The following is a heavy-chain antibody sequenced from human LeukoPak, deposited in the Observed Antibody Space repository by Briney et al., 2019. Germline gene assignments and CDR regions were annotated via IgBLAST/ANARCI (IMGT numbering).Heavy chain of an antibody. CDR1: GFTFSSYS. V-gene: IGHV3-48*02. Sequence: GGSLRLSCAASGFTFSSYSMNWVRQAPGKRLEWVSSISSTSTTIYYADSVKGRFTISRDNAKNSLYLQMNSLRDEDTAVYYCARTYGSGTNFDYWGQGTLVPVSS. J-gene: IGHJ4*02. CDR3: ARTYGSGTNFDY. D-gene: IGHD6-19*01. CDR2: ISSTSTTI.